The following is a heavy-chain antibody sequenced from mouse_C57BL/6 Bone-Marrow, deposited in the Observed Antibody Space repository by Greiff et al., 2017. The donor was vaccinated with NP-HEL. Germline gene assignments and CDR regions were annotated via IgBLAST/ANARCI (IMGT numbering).Heavy chain of an antibody. CDR2: INPSSGYT. CDR1: GYTFTSYW. V-gene: IGHV1-7*01. CDR3: ATNWDDYYFDY. D-gene: IGHD4-1*01. Sequence: QVQLKESGAELAKPGASVKLSCKASGYTFTSYWMHWVKQRPGQGLEWIGYINPSSGYTKYNQKFKDKATLTADKSSSTAYMQLSSLTYEDSAVYYCATNWDDYYFDYWGQGTTLTVSS. J-gene: IGHJ2*01.